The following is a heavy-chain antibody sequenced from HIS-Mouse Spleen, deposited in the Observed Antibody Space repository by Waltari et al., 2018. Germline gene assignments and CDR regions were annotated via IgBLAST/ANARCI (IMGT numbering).Heavy chain of an antibody. CDR2: IYYSGST. CDR3: AREIPYSSSWYDWYFDL. CDR1: GCSIRSSSYY. J-gene: IGHJ2*01. V-gene: IGHV4-39*07. Sequence: QLQLQESGPGLVKPSETLSLTCTVPGCSIRSSSYYCGWIRQPPGKGLEWIGSIYYSGSTYYNPSLKSRVTISVDTSKNQFSLKLSSVTAADTAVYYCAREIPYSSSWYDWYFDLWGRGTLVAVS. D-gene: IGHD6-13*01.